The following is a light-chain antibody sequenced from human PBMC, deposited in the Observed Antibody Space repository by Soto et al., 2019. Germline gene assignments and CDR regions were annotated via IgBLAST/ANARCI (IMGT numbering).Light chain of an antibody. CDR1: QSISSY. V-gene: IGKV1-39*01. J-gene: IGKJ1*01. CDR2: AAS. CDR3: QQSYSTPRT. Sequence: DIQMTQSPSSLSASVGDRVTITCRASQSISSYLNWYQQKPVKAPKLLIYAASSLQSGVPSRFRGSGSGTDFPLTISSLQPEDFTTYYCQQSYSTPRTFGQGTQVEIK.